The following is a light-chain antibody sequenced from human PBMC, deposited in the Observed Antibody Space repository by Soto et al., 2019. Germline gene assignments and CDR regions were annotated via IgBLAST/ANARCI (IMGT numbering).Light chain of an antibody. Sequence: DIQMTQSPSTLSASVGDRVTLTCRASQSISTLLAWYQQKPGKAPKLLIYKASTLETGVPSRFSGSGSGTEFTLTISSLQSDDFATYYCHQYVSYPRTFGQGTKVEIK. V-gene: IGKV1-5*03. CDR1: QSISTL. CDR3: HQYVSYPRT. J-gene: IGKJ1*01. CDR2: KAS.